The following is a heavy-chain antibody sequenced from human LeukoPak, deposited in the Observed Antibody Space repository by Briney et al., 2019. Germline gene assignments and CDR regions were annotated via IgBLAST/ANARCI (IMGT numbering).Heavy chain of an antibody. Sequence: PSETLSLTRTVSGGSITSGTYYWGWIRQAPGNRVEWIGSIFFTGSTYYNPSLKSRATISVDMSKNQFSLNLSSVTAADTAVYFCARLDDVGLTGSGCLDPWGQGVLVTVSS. D-gene: IGHD1-26*01. V-gene: IGHV4-39*01. CDR1: GGSITSGTYY. J-gene: IGHJ5*02. CDR2: IFFTGST. CDR3: ARLDDVGLTGSGCLDP.